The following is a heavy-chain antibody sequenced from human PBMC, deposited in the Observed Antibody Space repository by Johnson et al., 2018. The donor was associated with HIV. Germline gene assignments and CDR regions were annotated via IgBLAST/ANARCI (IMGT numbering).Heavy chain of an antibody. J-gene: IGHJ3*02. Sequence: VQLVESGGGLVKPGGSLRLSCAASGFTFSDDYMSWIRQAPGKGLEWVSYISRSGSTITYADSVKGRFTISRDNTKNSLYLQMNSLRAEDTAMYFCARGGAFHAFDIWGHGTTVTVSS. D-gene: IGHD3-3*02. CDR1: GFTFSDDY. CDR3: ARGGAFHAFDI. V-gene: IGHV3-11*04. CDR2: ISRSGSTI.